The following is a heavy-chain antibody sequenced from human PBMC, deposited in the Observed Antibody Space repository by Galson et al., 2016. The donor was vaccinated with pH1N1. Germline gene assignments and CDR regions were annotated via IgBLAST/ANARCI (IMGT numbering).Heavy chain of an antibody. Sequence: SVKVSCKASGGTLSSNGISWVRQAPGQGLEWVGRINPIFGTPNYAQKFQGRVTISADKSTSTAYMELSSLIFDDTAVYYWARPGAGREVLRHYYYYMDVWGKGTTVTVSS. CDR2: INPIFGTP. V-gene: IGHV1-69*06. CDR3: ARPGAGREVLRHYYYYMDV. J-gene: IGHJ6*03. D-gene: IGHD3-10*01. CDR1: GGTLSSNG.